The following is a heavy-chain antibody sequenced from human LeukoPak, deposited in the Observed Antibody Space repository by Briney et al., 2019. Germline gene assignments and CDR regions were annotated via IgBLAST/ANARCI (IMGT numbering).Heavy chain of an antibody. CDR2: IIPIFGTA. V-gene: IGHV1-69*05. CDR1: GGTFSSYA. CDR3: AISAGGSWHLGYYYYYMDV. Sequence: SVKVSCKASGGTFSSYAISWVRQAPGQGLEWMGGIIPIFGTANYAQKFQGRVTITTDESTSTAYMELSSLRSEDTAVYYCAISAGGSWHLGYYYYYMDVWGKGTTVTVSS. J-gene: IGHJ6*03. D-gene: IGHD6-13*01.